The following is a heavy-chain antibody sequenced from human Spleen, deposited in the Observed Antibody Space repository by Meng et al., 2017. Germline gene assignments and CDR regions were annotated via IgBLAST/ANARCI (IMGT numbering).Heavy chain of an antibody. Sequence: SVKVSCKASGGTFSSYTISWVRQAPGQGLEWMGRIIPILGIANYAQKFQGRVTITADKSTSTAYMELSSLRSEDTAVYYCARDSTLRGAFDIWGQGTMVTVSS. CDR1: GGTFSSYT. J-gene: IGHJ3*02. CDR3: ARDSTLRGAFDI. V-gene: IGHV1-69*04. CDR2: IIPILGIA. D-gene: IGHD3-16*01.